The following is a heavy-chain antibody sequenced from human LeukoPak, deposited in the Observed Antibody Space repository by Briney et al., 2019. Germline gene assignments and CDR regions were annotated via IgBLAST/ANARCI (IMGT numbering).Heavy chain of an antibody. Sequence: GGSLRLSCAASGFTFSSLGMHWVRQAPGKGLEWVAVIWYDGTKKYYADSVKGRFTISRDNAKNSLYLQMNSLRAEDTAVYYCARPRDGYNFADGMDVWGQGTTVTVSS. CDR1: GFTFSSLG. V-gene: IGHV3-33*01. CDR3: ARPRDGYNFADGMDV. CDR2: IWYDGTKK. D-gene: IGHD5-24*01. J-gene: IGHJ6*02.